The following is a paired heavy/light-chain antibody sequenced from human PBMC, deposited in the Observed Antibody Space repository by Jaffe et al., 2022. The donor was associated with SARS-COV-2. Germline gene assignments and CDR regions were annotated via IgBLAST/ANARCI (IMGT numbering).Light chain of an antibody. CDR2: DDS. V-gene: IGLV3-21*02. CDR1: NIGSKS. CDR3: QVWDSSSEHVV. Sequence: SYVLTQPPSVSVAPGQTARITCGGNNIGSKSVHWYQQKPGQAPVLVVYDDSDRPSGIPERFSGSNSGNTATLTISRVEAGDEADYYCQVWDSSSEHVVFGGGTKLTVL. J-gene: IGLJ2*01.
Heavy chain of an antibody. CDR3: ARDLMGAAAGTRPFYYYYYGMDV. CDR1: GFTFSSYS. CDR2: ISSSSSYI. J-gene: IGHJ6*02. V-gene: IGHV3-21*01. Sequence: EVQLVESGGGLVKPGGSLRLSCAASGFTFSSYSMNWVRQAPGKGLEWVSSISSSSSYIYYADSVKGRFTISRDNAKNSLYLQMNSLRAEDTAVYYCARDLMGAAAGTRPFYYYYYGMDVWGQGTTVTVSS. D-gene: IGHD6-13*01.